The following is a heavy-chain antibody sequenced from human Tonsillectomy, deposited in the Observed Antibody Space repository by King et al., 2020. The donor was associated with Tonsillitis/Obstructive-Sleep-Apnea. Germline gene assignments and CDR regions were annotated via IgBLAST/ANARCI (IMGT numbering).Heavy chain of an antibody. CDR3: AREDVRLYIVVVPPAIGNVY. V-gene: IGHV4-34*01. D-gene: IGHD2-2*02. Sequence: HVQLQQWGAGLLKPSETLSLTCAVYGGSFSGYYWSWIRQPPGKGLEWMAEIKHSGSTNYNPSLKSRGTISADTTKNQFSLRLSSETAADTAVYYCAREDVRLYIVVVPPAIGNVYWGQGTLVTVSS. CDR2: IKHSGST. J-gene: IGHJ1*01. CDR1: GGSFSGYY.